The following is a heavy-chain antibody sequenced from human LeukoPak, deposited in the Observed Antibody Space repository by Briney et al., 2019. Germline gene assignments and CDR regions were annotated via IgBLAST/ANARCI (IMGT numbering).Heavy chain of an antibody. CDR3: ARGAIVVVPAAPAWFDP. V-gene: IGHV3-9*01. CDR2: ISWNSGSI. J-gene: IGHJ5*02. Sequence: GGSLRLSCAASGFTFDDYAMHWVRQAPGKGLEWVSGISWNSGSIGYADSVKGRFTISRDNAKNSLYLQMNSLRAEDTAVYYCARGAIVVVPAAPAWFDPWGQGTLVTVSS. D-gene: IGHD2-2*01. CDR1: GFTFDDYA.